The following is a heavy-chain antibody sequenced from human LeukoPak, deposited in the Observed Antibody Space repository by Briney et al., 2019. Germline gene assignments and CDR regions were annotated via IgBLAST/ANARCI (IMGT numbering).Heavy chain of an antibody. CDR2: INHSGST. Sequence: PSETLSLTCAVYGGSFSGYSWSWIRQPPGKGLEWIGEINHSGSTNYNPSLKSRVTISVDTSKNQFSLKLSSVTAADTAVYYCARDDYSNPPAHFDYWGQGTLVTVSS. V-gene: IGHV4-34*01. CDR3: ARDDYSNPPAHFDY. J-gene: IGHJ4*02. CDR1: GGSFSGYS. D-gene: IGHD4-4*01.